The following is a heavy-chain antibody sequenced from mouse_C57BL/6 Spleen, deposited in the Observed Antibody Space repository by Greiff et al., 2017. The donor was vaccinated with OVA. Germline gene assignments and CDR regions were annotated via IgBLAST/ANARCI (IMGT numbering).Heavy chain of an antibody. CDR2: IDPSDSYT. J-gene: IGHJ2*01. D-gene: IGHD2-2*01. V-gene: IGHV1-50*01. Sequence: QVQLQQSGAELVKPGASVKLSCKASGYTFTSYWMQWVKQRPGQGLEWIGEIDPSDSYTNYNQKFKGKATLTVDTSSSTAYMQLSILTSEDSAVYYCARRYGSFDYWGQGTTLTVSS. CDR1: GYTFTSYW. CDR3: ARRYGSFDY.